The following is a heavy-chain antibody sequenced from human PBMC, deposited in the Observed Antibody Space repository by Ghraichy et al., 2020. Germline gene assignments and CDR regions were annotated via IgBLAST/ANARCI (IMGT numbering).Heavy chain of an antibody. Sequence: SETLSLTCTVSGGSISSGGYYWSWIRQHPGKGLEWIGYIYYSGSTYYNPSLKSRVTISVDTSKNQFSLKLSSVTAADTAVYYCARGGRRLGMDVWGQGTTVTVSS. J-gene: IGHJ6*02. V-gene: IGHV4-31*03. CDR2: IYYSGST. CDR3: ARGGRRLGMDV. CDR1: GGSISSGGYY.